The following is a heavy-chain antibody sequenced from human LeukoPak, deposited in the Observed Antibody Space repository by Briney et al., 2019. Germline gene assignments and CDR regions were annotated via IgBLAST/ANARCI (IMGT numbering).Heavy chain of an antibody. D-gene: IGHD2-2*01. V-gene: IGHV3-23*01. CDR1: GFTFSSYA. J-gene: IGHJ5*02. CDR2: ISGGGGST. Sequence: GGSLRLSCAASGFTFSSYAMSWVRQAPGKGLEWVSAISGGGGSTYYADSVKGRFTISRDSSKSTLYLQMNSLRAEDTAVYYCARIRDCSSTNCYGWFDPWGQGTLVTVSS. CDR3: ARIRDCSSTNCYGWFDP.